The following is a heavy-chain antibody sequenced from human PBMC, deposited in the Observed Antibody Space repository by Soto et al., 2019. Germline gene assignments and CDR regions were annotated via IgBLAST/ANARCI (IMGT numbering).Heavy chain of an antibody. CDR3: VMGYYFDY. Sequence: EVQLVESGGGLVQPGGCLRLSCAASGLTFSSYSMNWVRQAPGKGLEWVSDISTSSTTIHYADSVKGRFTISRDNAKNSLYLQMNSLRAEDTAVYYCVMGYYFDYWGQGTLVTVSS. J-gene: IGHJ4*02. CDR2: ISTSSTTI. V-gene: IGHV3-48*01. CDR1: GLTFSSYS. D-gene: IGHD2-8*01.